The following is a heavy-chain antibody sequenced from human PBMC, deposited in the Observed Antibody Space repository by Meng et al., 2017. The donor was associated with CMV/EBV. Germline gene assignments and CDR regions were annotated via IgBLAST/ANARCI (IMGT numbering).Heavy chain of an antibody. CDR1: GYTFTGYY. CDR3: ARRYCSSTSCQGYFDY. Sequence: ASVKVSCKASGYTFTGYYMHWVRQAPGQGLEWMGWINPNSGGTNYAQKFQGRVTMTRDTSISTAYMELSRLRSDDTAVYYCARRYCSSTSCQGYFDYWGQGTLVTVSS. D-gene: IGHD2-2*01. V-gene: IGHV1-2*02. CDR2: INPNSGGT. J-gene: IGHJ4*02.